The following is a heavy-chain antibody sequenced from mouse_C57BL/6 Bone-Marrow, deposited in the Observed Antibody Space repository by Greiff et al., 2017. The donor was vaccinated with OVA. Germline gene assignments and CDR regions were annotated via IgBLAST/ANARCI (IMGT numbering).Heavy chain of an antibody. CDR2: IYPGDGDT. Sequence: QVHVKQSGAELVKPGASVKISCKASGYAFSSYWMNWVKQRPGKGLEWIGQIYPGDGDTNYNGKFKGKATLTADKSSSTAYMQLSSLTSEDSAVYFCARWGYGSSSYWYFDVWGTGTTVTVSS. CDR3: ARWGYGSSSYWYFDV. D-gene: IGHD1-1*01. V-gene: IGHV1-80*01. CDR1: GYAFSSYW. J-gene: IGHJ1*03.